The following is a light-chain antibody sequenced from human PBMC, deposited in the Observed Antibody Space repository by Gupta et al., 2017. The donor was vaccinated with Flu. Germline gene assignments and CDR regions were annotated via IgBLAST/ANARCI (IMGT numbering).Light chain of an antibody. CDR2: EAS. J-gene: IGKJ4*01. CDR1: QSINIW. V-gene: IGKV1-5*03. Sequence: DIQMAQSPSTLSASVGDRVTITCRASQSINIWLAWYQQKPGKAPKLLIYEASTLDSGVPSSFSGSGFGTEFTLTISSLQPEDFATYYCQHYDRYPLTFGGGTKVEMK. CDR3: QHYDRYPLT.